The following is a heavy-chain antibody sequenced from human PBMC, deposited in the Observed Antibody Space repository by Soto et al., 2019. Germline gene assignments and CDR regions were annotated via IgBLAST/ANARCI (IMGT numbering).Heavy chain of an antibody. V-gene: IGHV4-4*07. CDR3: ARGEYQLLLNY. D-gene: IGHD2-2*01. CDR1: GGSISSYY. CDR2: IYTSGST. Sequence: SDTLSLTCTVSGGSISSYYWSWIRQPAGKGLEWIGRIYTSGSTNYNPSLKSRVTMSVDTSKNQFSLKLSSVAAADTAVYYCARGEYQLLLNYWGQGTLVTVSS. J-gene: IGHJ4*02.